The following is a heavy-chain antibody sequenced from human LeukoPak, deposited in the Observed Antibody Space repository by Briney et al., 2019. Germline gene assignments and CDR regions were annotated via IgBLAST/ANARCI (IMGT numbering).Heavy chain of an antibody. V-gene: IGHV1-8*03. Sequence: GASVKVSCKASGYTFTSYDINWLRQATGQGLEWMGWMNPNSGNTGYAQKFQGRVTITRNTSISTAYMELSSLRSEDTAVYYCARGGYSSSWYSYYYYYMDVWGKGTTVTVSS. J-gene: IGHJ6*03. D-gene: IGHD6-13*01. CDR3: ARGGYSSSWYSYYYYYMDV. CDR2: MNPNSGNT. CDR1: GYTFTSYD.